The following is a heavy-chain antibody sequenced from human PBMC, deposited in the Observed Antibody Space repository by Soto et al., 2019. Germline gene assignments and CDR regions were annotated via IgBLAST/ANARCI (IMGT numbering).Heavy chain of an antibody. Sequence: EVQLLESGGGLVQPGGCLRLSCAASGFTFSSYAMTWVRQAAGKGLEGVSGIRVGGSSTYYADSLKGRFTISIDNSKNTLSLQMNSLRAASPAVYYCARIAVAGPSYYYMDVWGKGTTVTVSS. V-gene: IGHV3-23*01. J-gene: IGHJ6*03. D-gene: IGHD6-19*01. CDR1: GFTFSSYA. CDR3: ARIAVAGPSYYYMDV. CDR2: IRVGGSST.